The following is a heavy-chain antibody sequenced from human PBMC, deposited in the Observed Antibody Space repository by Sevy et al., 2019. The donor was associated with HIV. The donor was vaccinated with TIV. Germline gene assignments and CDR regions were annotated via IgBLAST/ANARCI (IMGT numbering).Heavy chain of an antibody. Sequence: GGSLRLSCAASGFPFHDHAMHWVRQSPGKGLEWVSGISWNSGSIGYADSVKGRFTISRDNAKQYIYLQMNNLRPDDTAFYYSAKDLNRGCDSINCYSYYYYYYGLDVWGQGTTVTVSS. D-gene: IGHD3-22*01. J-gene: IGHJ6*02. CDR1: GFPFHDHA. CDR2: ISWNSGSI. CDR3: AKDLNRGCDSINCYSYYYYYYGLDV. V-gene: IGHV3-9*01.